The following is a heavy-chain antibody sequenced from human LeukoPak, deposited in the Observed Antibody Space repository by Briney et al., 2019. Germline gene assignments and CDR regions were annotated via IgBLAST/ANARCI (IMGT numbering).Heavy chain of an antibody. CDR1: GYTFTGYY. J-gene: IGHJ6*03. D-gene: IGHD3-22*01. V-gene: IGHV1-2*02. CDR3: ARDYYDSSGYTDFYYYYMDV. Sequence: ASVKVSCKASGYTFTGYYMHWVRQAPGQGLEWMGWLNPDSGGTQYAQKFQGRVTMTRDTSIRTAYMELSRLRSDDTAVYYCARDYYDSSGYTDFYYYYMDVWGKGTTVTISS. CDR2: LNPDSGGT.